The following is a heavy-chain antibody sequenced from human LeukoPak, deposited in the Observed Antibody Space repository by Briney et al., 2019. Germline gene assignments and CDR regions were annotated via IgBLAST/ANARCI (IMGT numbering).Heavy chain of an antibody. CDR3: ARDTYYYDSSGPAVRRWFDP. J-gene: IGHJ5*02. CDR2: TYYRSKWYN. CDR1: GDSVSSNSAA. Sequence: QTLSLTCAISGDSVSSNSAAWNWIRQSPSRGLEWLGRTYYRSKWYNDYAVSVRSRITINPDTSKNQFSLQLNSVTPEDTAVYYCARDTYYYDSSGPAVRRWFDPWGQGTLVTVSS. V-gene: IGHV6-1*01. D-gene: IGHD3-22*01.